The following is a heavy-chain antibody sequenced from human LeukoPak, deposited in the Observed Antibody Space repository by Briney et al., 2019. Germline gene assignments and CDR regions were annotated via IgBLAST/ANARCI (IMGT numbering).Heavy chain of an antibody. D-gene: IGHD1-26*01. V-gene: IGHV4-39*01. CDR3: ASLRERSYYARGFDY. J-gene: IGHJ4*02. CDR2: IYYSGST. Sequence: SETLSLTCTVSGGSIRSSSYYWGWIRQPPGKGLEWIGSIYYSGSTYYKSSLKNRVTISVDTPKNQFSLKLSSVTAADTAVYYCASLRERSYYARGFDYWGQGTLVTVSS. CDR1: GGSIRSSSYY.